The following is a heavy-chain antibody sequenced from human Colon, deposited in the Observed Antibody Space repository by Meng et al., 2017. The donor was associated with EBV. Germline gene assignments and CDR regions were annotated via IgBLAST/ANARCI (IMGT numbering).Heavy chain of an antibody. Sequence: VQLQASRPGLGKPSETLSLPCTVSGDSVATGRYYWSWIRQPPGKGLEWIAYIYYIGGTNYNPSLKSRLTISLDTSKNQFSLSLRSVTAADTAVYYCARVSGRSFDPWGQGTLVTVSS. J-gene: IGHJ5*02. D-gene: IGHD3-10*01. CDR2: IYYIGGT. V-gene: IGHV4-61*01. CDR3: ARVSGRSFDP. CDR1: GDSVATGRYY.